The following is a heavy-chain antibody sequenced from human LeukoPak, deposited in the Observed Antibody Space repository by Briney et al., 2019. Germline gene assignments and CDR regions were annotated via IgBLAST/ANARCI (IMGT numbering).Heavy chain of an antibody. CDR3: AKGRGGITVTGARYLDL. J-gene: IGHJ2*01. D-gene: IGHD1-14*01. CDR2: IGSSGTTT. CDR1: GFTFNTHG. Sequence: PGGSLRLSCAASGFTFNTHGMNWVRQAPGKGLEWVSGIGSSGTTTYYADSLKGRFTISRDNSKNTLYLQMDSLRAEDTALYYCAKGRGGITVTGARYLDLWGRGTLVIASS. V-gene: IGHV3-23*01.